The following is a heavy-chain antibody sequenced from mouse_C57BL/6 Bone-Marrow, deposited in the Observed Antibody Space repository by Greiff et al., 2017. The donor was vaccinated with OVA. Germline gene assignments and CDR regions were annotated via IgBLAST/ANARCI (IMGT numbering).Heavy chain of an antibody. D-gene: IGHD1-1*01. J-gene: IGHJ4*01. CDR2: INPSTGGT. V-gene: IGHV1-42*01. CDR3: AKIGNYGSSLYAMDD. Sequence: VQLQQSGPELVKPGASVKISCKASGYSFTGYYMNWVKQSPEKSLEWIGEINPSTGGTTYNQKFKAKATLTVDKSSSTAYMQLKSLTSEDSAVYYCAKIGNYGSSLYAMDDWGQGTSVTVSS. CDR1: GYSFTGYY.